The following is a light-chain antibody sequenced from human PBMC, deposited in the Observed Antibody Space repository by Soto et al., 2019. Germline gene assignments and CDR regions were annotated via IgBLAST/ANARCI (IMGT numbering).Light chain of an antibody. Sequence: QSVLTQPPSASGSPGQSVTISCTGTSSDVGGYNYVSWYQQHPGKAPKLMIYEVSKRPSGVPDRFSGSKSGNTASLTVSGLQAEVEADYYCSSYAGSNIGVFGGGTKLTVL. CDR3: SSYAGSNIGV. CDR1: SSDVGGYNY. CDR2: EVS. J-gene: IGLJ3*02. V-gene: IGLV2-8*01.